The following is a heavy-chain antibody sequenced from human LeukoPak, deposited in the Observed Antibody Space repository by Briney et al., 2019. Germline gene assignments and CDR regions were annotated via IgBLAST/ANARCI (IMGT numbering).Heavy chain of an antibody. Sequence: SETLSLTCAVYGGSFSGYYWSWIRQPPGKGLEWIGEINHSGSTNYNPSLKSRVTISVDTSKNQFSLKLSSVTAADTAVYYCARLMRGIAAAVHWGQGTLVTVSS. V-gene: IGHV4-34*01. J-gene: IGHJ4*02. D-gene: IGHD6-13*01. CDR3: ARLMRGIAAAVH. CDR1: GGSFSGYY. CDR2: INHSGST.